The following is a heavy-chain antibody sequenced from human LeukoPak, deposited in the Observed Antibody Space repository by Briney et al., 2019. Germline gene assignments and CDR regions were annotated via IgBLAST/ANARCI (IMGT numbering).Heavy chain of an antibody. V-gene: IGHV4-59*05. CDR3: ARSRMGPFDY. CDR1: GGSITNYY. J-gene: IGHJ4*02. D-gene: IGHD1-14*01. Sequence: SETLSLTCTVSGGSITNYYWTWIRQPPGKGLEWIGSIYYSGSTYYNPSLKSRVTISVDTSKNQFSLKLSSVTAADTAVYYCARSRMGPFDYWGQGTLVTVSS. CDR2: IYYSGST.